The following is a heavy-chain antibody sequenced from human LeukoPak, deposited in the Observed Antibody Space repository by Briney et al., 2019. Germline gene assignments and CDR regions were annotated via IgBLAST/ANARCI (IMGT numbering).Heavy chain of an antibody. CDR1: GFTFSSYA. D-gene: IGHD3-3*01. CDR2: ISGSGNRT. CDR3: ARDRFVGYYDFWSGYYDDAFDI. Sequence: GGSLRLSCAASGFTFSSYAMSWVRQAPGKGLEWVSSISGSGNRTYYADSVKGRFTISRDNSKNTLYLQMNSLRAEDTAVYYCARDRFVGYYDFWSGYYDDAFDIWGQGTMVTVSS. J-gene: IGHJ3*02. V-gene: IGHV3-23*01.